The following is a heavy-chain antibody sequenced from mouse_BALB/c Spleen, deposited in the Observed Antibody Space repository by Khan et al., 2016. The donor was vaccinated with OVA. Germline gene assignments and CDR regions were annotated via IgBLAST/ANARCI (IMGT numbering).Heavy chain of an antibody. CDR1: GYTFTDYN. V-gene: IGHV1-18*01. Sequence: EVQLQQSGPELVKPGASVKIPCKASGYTFTDYNMDWVKQSHGKSLEWIGDINPNNGGTFYDQKFKGKATLTVDKSSSTAYMERRSLTSEDTADYYCARGGYGSRGAWFAYWGQGTLVTVSA. CDR2: INPNNGGT. J-gene: IGHJ3*01. D-gene: IGHD1-1*01. CDR3: ARGGYGSRGAWFAY.